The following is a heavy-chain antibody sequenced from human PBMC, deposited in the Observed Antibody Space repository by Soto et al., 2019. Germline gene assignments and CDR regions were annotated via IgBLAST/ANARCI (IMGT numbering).Heavy chain of an antibody. Sequence: EVQLVESGGGLVQPGGSLRLSCAAYGFTFSSYWMSWVRQAPGKGLEWVANIKQDGSEKYYVDSVKGRFTISRDNAKNSLYLQMNSLRAEDTAVYYCAPDIPETRMFDPWGQGTLVTVSS. D-gene: IGHD2-15*01. CDR2: IKQDGSEK. CDR1: GFTFSSYW. J-gene: IGHJ5*02. CDR3: APDIPETRMFDP. V-gene: IGHV3-7*01.